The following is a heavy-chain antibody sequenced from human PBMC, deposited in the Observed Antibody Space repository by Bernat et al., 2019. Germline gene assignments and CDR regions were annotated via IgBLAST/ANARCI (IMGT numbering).Heavy chain of an antibody. Sequence: VQLVESGGGLVQPGGSLRLSCAASGFTFSSYGMHWVRQAPGKGLEWVAVIWYDGSNKYYADSVKGRFTISRDNSKNTLYLQMNSLRAEDTAVYYCARDGIQANYYYYGMDVWGQGTTVTVSS. J-gene: IGHJ6*02. CDR1: GFTFSSYG. V-gene: IGHV3-33*08. D-gene: IGHD1-26*01. CDR3: ARDGIQANYYYYGMDV. CDR2: IWYDGSNK.